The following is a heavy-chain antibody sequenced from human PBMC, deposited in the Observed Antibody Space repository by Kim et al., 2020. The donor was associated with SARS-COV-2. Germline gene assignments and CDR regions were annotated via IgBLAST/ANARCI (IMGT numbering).Heavy chain of an antibody. D-gene: IGHD6-13*01. J-gene: IGHJ5*02. V-gene: IGHV4-39*01. Sequence: SETLSLTCTVSGGSISSSSYYWGWIRQPPGKGLEWIGSIYYSGSTYYNPSLKSRVTISVDTSKNQFSLKLSSVTAADTAVYYCASVQQLVLNWFDPWGQGTLVTVSS. CDR1: GGSISSSSYY. CDR2: IYYSGST. CDR3: ASVQQLVLNWFDP.